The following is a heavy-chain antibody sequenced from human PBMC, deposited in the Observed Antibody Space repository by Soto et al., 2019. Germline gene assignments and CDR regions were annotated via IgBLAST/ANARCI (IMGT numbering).Heavy chain of an antibody. CDR2: IIPIFGTA. CDR1: GGTFSSYA. CDR3: ASHGLGYSTRYYFDY. J-gene: IGHJ4*02. Sequence: QVQLVQSGAEVKKPGSSVKVSCKASGGTFSSYAISWVRQAPGQGLEWMGGIIPIFGTANYAQKFQGRVTIPADESTSTAYMELSSLRSEDTAVYYCASHGLGYSTRYYFDYWGQGTLVTVSS. V-gene: IGHV1-69*01. D-gene: IGHD4-4*01.